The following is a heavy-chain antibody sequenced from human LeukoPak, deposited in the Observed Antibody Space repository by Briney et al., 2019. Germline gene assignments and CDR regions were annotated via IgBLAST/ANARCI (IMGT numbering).Heavy chain of an antibody. D-gene: IGHD3-3*01. CDR1: GFTFSSYA. J-gene: IGHJ4*02. CDR3: AKNGGFTIFGVVSQVDY. Sequence: PGGSLRLSCAASGFTFSSYAMNWVRQAPGKGLEWVSTVSGNGGSTYYVDSVKGRLTISRDNSKNTLYLQMNSLRAEDTAVYYCAKNGGFTIFGVVSQVDYWGQGTLVTVSS. CDR2: VSGNGGST. V-gene: IGHV3-23*01.